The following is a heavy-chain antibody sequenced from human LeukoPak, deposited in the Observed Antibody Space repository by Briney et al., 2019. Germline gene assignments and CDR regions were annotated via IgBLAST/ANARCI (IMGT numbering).Heavy chain of an antibody. V-gene: IGHV3-7*01. CDR2: IKQDGSEK. CDR3: ARYSSSWLNNWFDP. CDR1: GFTFSSYW. J-gene: IGHJ5*02. D-gene: IGHD6-13*01. Sequence: GGSLRLSCAASGFTFSSYWMSWVRQAPGQGLEWVANIKQDGSEKYYVDSVKGRFTISRDNAKNSLYLQMNSLRAEDTAVYYCARYSSSWLNNWFDPWGQGTLVTVSS.